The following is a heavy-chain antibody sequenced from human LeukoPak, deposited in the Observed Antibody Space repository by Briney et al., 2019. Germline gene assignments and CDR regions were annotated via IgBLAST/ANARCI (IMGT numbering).Heavy chain of an antibody. CDR2: IKSKTNGRTT. J-gene: IGHJ4*02. Sequence: GGSLRLSCAASRFTFSSSSMNSVRQAPGKGLEWLGRIKSKTNGRTTDYAAAVKGRVTISREDSKNTLYLQMTSLKTEDTAVYYCTTHLGRSRIAPRFYYWGQGTLVTVSS. V-gene: IGHV3-15*01. CDR1: RFTFSSSS. D-gene: IGHD6-6*01. CDR3: TTHLGRSRIAPRFYY.